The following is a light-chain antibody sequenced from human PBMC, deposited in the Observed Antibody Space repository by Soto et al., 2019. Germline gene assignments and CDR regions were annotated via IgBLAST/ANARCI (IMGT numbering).Light chain of an antibody. CDR3: QETHTSGT. V-gene: IGKV1-39*01. Sequence: DIQMTQSPSSLSASVGDRVTITCRASQRIRGYVSWYQQKPGKAPNLLIYGGTSLQSGVPSRFSGSGSGTDFTLTIASLLPEDFATYLCQETHTSGTFGQGTKLEV. J-gene: IGKJ2*01. CDR2: GGT. CDR1: QRIRGY.